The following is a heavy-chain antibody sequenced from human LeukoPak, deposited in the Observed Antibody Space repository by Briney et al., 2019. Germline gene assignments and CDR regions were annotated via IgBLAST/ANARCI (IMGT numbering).Heavy chain of an antibody. Sequence: SETLSLTCTVSGGSISSSSYYWGWIRQPPGKGLEWIGSIYYSGSTYYNPSLKSRVTISVDTSKNQFSLKLSSVTAADTAVYYCAKTLYDLLFTFDYWGQGTLVTVSS. V-gene: IGHV4-39*01. D-gene: IGHD3-16*01. CDR1: GGSISSSSYY. CDR2: IYYSGST. J-gene: IGHJ4*02. CDR3: AKTLYDLLFTFDY.